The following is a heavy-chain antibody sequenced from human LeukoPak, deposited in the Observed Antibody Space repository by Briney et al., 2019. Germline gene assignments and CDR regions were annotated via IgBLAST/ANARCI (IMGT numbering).Heavy chain of an antibody. V-gene: IGHV1-8*03. CDR2: MNPNSGNT. CDR3: ARGRRGSSSSVLDYYYYMDV. CDR1: GYTFISYD. Sequence: ASVKVSCQASGYTFISYDINWVRQASGQGLEWMGWMNPNSGNTGYAQRFQGRVTITRNTSISTAYLELSSLRSDDTAVFYCARGRRGSSSSVLDYYYYMDVWGKGTTVTVSS. J-gene: IGHJ6*03. D-gene: IGHD6-6*01.